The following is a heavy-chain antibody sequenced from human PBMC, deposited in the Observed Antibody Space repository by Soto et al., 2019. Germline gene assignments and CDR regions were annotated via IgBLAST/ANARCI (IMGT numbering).Heavy chain of an antibody. D-gene: IGHD3-10*01. V-gene: IGHV1-18*01. CDR3: ARALRITMVRGVIPGLGAFDI. J-gene: IGHJ3*02. CDR2: ISAYNGNT. Sequence: ASVKVSCKASGYTFTSYGISWVRQAPGQGLEWMGWISAYNGNTNYAQKLQGRVTMTTDTSTSTAYMELRSLRSDDTAVYYCARALRITMVRGVIPGLGAFDIWGQGTMVTVSS. CDR1: GYTFTSYG.